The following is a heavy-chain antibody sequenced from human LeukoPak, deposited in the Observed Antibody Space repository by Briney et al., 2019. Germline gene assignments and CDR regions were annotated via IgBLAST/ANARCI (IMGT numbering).Heavy chain of an antibody. J-gene: IGHJ4*02. CDR2: ISSSSSYI. V-gene: IGHV3-21*01. CDR1: GFTFSSYG. Sequence: GGSLRLSCAASGFTFSSYGMHWVRQAPGKGLEWVSSISSSSSYIYYADSVKGRFTISRDNAKNSLYLQMNSLRAEDAAVYYCASRLAAAVDYWGQGTLVTVSS. CDR3: ASRLAAAVDY. D-gene: IGHD6-13*01.